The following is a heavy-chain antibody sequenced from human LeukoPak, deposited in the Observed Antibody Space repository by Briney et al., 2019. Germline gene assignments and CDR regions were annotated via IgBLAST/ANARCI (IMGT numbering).Heavy chain of an antibody. V-gene: IGHV4-59*08. J-gene: IGHJ6*02. CDR2: IYYSGST. CDR1: GGSISSYY. CDR3: AGYGSGSYSPHYYYYYGMDV. D-gene: IGHD3-10*01. Sequence: SETLSLTCTVSGGSISSYYWSWIRQPPGKGLEWIGYIYYSGSTNYNPSLKSRVTISVDTSKNQFSLKLSSVTAADTAVYYCAGYGSGSYSPHYYYYYGMDVWGQGTTVTVSS.